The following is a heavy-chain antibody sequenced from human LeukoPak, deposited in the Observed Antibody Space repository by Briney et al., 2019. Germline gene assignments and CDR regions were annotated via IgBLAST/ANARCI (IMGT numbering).Heavy chain of an antibody. CDR3: ARGRGPAACGY. D-gene: IGHD2-2*01. CDR1: GYSISSGYY. J-gene: IGHJ4*02. Sequence: SETLSLTCAVSGYSISSGYYWGWIRQPPGKGLEWIGSIYHSGSTYYNPSLKSRVTISVDTSKNQFSLKLSSAPDADTAVYYCARGRGPAACGYWGQGTLVTVSS. V-gene: IGHV4-38-2*01. CDR2: IYHSGST.